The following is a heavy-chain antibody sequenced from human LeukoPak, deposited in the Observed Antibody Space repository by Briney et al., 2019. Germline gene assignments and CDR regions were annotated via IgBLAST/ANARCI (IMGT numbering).Heavy chain of an antibody. J-gene: IGHJ4*02. CDR1: GGTFSSYA. V-gene: IGHV1-69*13. CDR2: IIPIFGTA. Sequence: SVTVSCKASGGTFSSYAISWVRQAPGQGLEWMGGIIPIFGTANYAQKFQGRVTITADESTSTAYMELSSLRSEDTAVYYCAGGHDYDILTGAGLAPYWGQGTLVTVSS. D-gene: IGHD3-9*01. CDR3: AGGHDYDILTGAGLAPY.